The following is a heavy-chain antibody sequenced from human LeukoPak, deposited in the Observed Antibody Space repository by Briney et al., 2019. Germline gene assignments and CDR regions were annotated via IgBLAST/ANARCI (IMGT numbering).Heavy chain of an antibody. CDR1: GFTVSSNY. Sequence: GGSLRLSCAASGFTVSSNYMTWVRQAPGKGLEWVSVIYKNAITFHADTVKGRFTISRDNSKNTLYLQMNSLGAEDTAVYYCAKAGPMKLQHYFDYWGQGTLVTVSS. CDR2: IYKNAIT. CDR3: AKAGPMKLQHYFDY. D-gene: IGHD3-22*01. V-gene: IGHV3-66*03. J-gene: IGHJ4*02.